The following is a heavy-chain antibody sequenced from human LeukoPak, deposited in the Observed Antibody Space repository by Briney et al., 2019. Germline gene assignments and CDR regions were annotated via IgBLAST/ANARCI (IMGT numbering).Heavy chain of an antibody. Sequence: PGGSLRLSCAASGFTFSSYSMNWVRQAPGKGLEWVSSISSSSSYIYYADSVKGRFTISRDNAKNSLYLQMNSLRAEDTAVYYCARSSSGSYRPGLDYWGQGTLVTVSS. CDR3: ARSSSGSYRPGLDY. J-gene: IGHJ4*02. CDR2: ISSSSSYI. CDR1: GFTFSSYS. V-gene: IGHV3-21*01. D-gene: IGHD1-26*01.